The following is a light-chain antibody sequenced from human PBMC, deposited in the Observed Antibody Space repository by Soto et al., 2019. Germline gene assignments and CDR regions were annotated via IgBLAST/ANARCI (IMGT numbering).Light chain of an antibody. J-gene: IGKJ1*01. Sequence: DIQRTQSPSTLCASVRDRVTITCLASQSISSWLAWYQQKPGKAPKLLIYDASSLESGVPSRFSGSGSGTEFTLTISSLQPDDFATYYCQQYNSYWTFGQGTKVDIK. CDR2: DAS. CDR3: QQYNSYWT. CDR1: QSISSW. V-gene: IGKV1-5*01.